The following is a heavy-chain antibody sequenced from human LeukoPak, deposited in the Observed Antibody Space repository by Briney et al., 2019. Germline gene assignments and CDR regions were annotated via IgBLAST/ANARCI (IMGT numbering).Heavy chain of an antibody. CDR2: ISSSGSTI. V-gene: IGHV3-48*03. CDR1: GFTFSSYE. J-gene: IGHJ4*02. Sequence: GGSLRLSCAASGFTFSSYEMNWVRQAPGKGLEWVSYISSSGSTIYYADSVKGRFTISRDNSKNTVYLQMNSLRAEDTAVYYCAKDVVGRQWVENYWGQGTLVTVSS. CDR3: AKDVVGRQWVENY. D-gene: IGHD6-19*01.